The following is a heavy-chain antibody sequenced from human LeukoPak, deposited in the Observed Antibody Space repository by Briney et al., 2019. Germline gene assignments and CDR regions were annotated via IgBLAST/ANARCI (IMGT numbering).Heavy chain of an antibody. D-gene: IGHD6-19*01. J-gene: IGHJ4*02. CDR2: INPNSSGT. CDR3: ARELKQWLVVDY. V-gene: IGHV1-2*02. CDR1: GYTFTGYY. Sequence: GASVKVSCKASGYTFTGYYMHWVRQAPGQGLEWMGWINPNSSGTNYAQKFQGRVTMTRDTSISTAYMELSRLRSDDTAVYYCARELKQWLVVDYWGQGTLVTVSS.